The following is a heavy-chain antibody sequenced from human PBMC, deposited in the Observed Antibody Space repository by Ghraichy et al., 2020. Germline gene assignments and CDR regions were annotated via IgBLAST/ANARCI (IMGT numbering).Heavy chain of an antibody. CDR1: GFTFSSYG. J-gene: IGHJ5*02. CDR2: IWYDGSNK. Sequence: GGSLRLSCAASGFTFSSYGMHWVRQAPGKGLEWVAVIWYDGSNKYYADSVKGRFTISRDNSKNTLYLQMNSLRAEDTAVYYCAREGQQLPSWWFDPWGQGTLVTVSS. CDR3: AREGQQLPSWWFDP. V-gene: IGHV3-33*01. D-gene: IGHD6-13*01.